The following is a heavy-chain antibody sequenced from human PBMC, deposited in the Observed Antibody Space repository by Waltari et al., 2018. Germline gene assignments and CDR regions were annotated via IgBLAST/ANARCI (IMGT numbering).Heavy chain of an antibody. J-gene: IGHJ4*02. V-gene: IGHV3-9*01. CDR1: GFTFDDYA. CDR2: ISWNSCSI. D-gene: IGHD6-13*01. Sequence: EVQLVESGGGLVQPGRPLRLSCAASGFTFDDYAMHWVRQAPGKGLEWVSGISWNSCSIGYADSVKGRFTISRDNAKNSLYLQMNSLRAEDTALYYCAKDRYSIFRLGYYFDYWGQGTLVTVSS. CDR3: AKDRYSIFRLGYYFDY.